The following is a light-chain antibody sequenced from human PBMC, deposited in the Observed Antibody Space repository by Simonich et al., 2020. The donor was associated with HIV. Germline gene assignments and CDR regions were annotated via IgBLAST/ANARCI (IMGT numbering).Light chain of an antibody. CDR3: QQYYSAPT. J-gene: IGKJ2*01. Sequence: IVMTQSPDSLAVSLGERATINCKSSQSVLYSSNNKNYLTWYQHKPGQPPKLLSSWASTRESGVPDRFSGSGSGTDFTLTISSLQAEDVAVYYCQQYYSAPTFGQGTKLEIK. CDR1: QSVLYSSNNKNY. V-gene: IGKV4-1*01. CDR2: WAS.